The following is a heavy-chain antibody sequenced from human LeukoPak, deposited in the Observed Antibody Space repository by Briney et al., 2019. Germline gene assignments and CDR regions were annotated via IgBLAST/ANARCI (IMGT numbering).Heavy chain of an antibody. CDR1: GGSISSYY. Sequence: SETLSLTCTVSGGSISSYYWSWIRQPPGKGLEWIGYIYYSGSTNYNPSLKSRVTISVYTSKNQFSLKLSSVTAADTAVYYCARVKKGYDSSGYYHSANWFDPWGEGTLVSVSS. CDR2: IYYSGST. CDR3: ARVKKGYDSSGYYHSANWFDP. J-gene: IGHJ5*02. V-gene: IGHV4-59*01. D-gene: IGHD3-22*01.